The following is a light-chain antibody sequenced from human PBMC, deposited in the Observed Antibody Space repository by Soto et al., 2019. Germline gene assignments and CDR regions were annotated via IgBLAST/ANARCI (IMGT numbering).Light chain of an antibody. Sequence: EIVLTQSQATLSVSPGERATLXCRASQSVSSNLAWYQQKPGQAPRLRIYGASTRATGIPARFSGSGSGTEFTLTISSLQSEDFAVYYCQQYNNWPRTFGQGTKVDIK. V-gene: IGKV3-15*01. CDR1: QSVSSN. CDR2: GAS. CDR3: QQYNNWPRT. J-gene: IGKJ1*01.